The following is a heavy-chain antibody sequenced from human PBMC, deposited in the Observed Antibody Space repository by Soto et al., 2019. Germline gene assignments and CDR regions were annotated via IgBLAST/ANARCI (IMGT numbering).Heavy chain of an antibody. CDR3: ARYKGYFSCCSGDYYDYNDF. D-gene: IGHD2-15*01. V-gene: IGHV3-48*01. CDR1: GFTFSTYS. CDR2: ISTTGSTI. J-gene: IGHJ6*03. Sequence: PGGYLRLSCAASGFTFSTYSMNWVRQAPGKGLEWVSYISTTGSTIYYADSVKGRFTISRDNTKNSLYLQMTSQRAEDTAVYYCARYKGYFSCCSGDYYDYNDFCGQGTTVPVSS.